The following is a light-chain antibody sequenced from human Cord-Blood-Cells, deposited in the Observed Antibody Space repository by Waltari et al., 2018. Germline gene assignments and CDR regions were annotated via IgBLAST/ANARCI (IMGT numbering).Light chain of an antibody. CDR1: SSNIGSNY. V-gene: IGLV1-47*01. J-gene: IGLJ7*01. Sequence: QSVLTQPPSASGTPGQRVTISCSGSSSNIGSNYVYWYQQLPGTAPKLLFYRNNQRPSGVPDRVAVSKSGTSASLAISGLRSEDEADYYCAAWDDSLSGQVFGGGTQLTVL. CDR3: AAWDDSLSGQV. CDR2: RNN.